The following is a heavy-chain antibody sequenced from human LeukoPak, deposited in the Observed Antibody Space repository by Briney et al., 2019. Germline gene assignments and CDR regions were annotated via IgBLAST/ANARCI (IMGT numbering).Heavy chain of an antibody. CDR3: ARDLCTGGNCYGLLDY. D-gene: IGHD2-15*01. Sequence: ASVKVSCKVSGYTLTELSMHWVRQAPGKGLEWMGGFDPEDGETIYAQKFQGRVTMTEDTSTDTAYMELSSLRSEDTAVYYCARDLCTGGNCYGLLDYWGQGTLVTVSS. J-gene: IGHJ4*02. CDR2: FDPEDGET. CDR1: GYTLTELS. V-gene: IGHV1-24*01.